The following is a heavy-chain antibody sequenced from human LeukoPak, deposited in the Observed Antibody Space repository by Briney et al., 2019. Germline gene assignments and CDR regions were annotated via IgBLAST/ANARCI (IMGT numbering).Heavy chain of an antibody. Sequence: GGSLRLSCAASGFTVSSNYMSWVRQAPGKGLEWVSVIYSGGSTYYADSVKGRFTISRDNSKNTLYLQMNSLRAEDTAVYYCARALTYYDFWSGSGQMDYWGQGTLVTVSS. D-gene: IGHD3-3*01. CDR1: GFTVSSNY. CDR2: IYSGGST. V-gene: IGHV3-66*01. J-gene: IGHJ4*02. CDR3: ARALTYYDFWSGSGQMDY.